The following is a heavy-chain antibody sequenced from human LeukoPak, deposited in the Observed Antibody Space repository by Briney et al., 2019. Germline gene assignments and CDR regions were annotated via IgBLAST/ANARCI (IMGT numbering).Heavy chain of an antibody. V-gene: IGHV3-23*01. J-gene: IGHJ4*02. CDR2: MSGSGGEI. CDR3: AQYGQRLPEY. D-gene: IGHD2-21*02. Sequence: VGSLRLSCAASGFTFCNYFMDWFRQAPGKGLEWVSVMSGSGGEIHYADSVKGRFTISRDNPKNILSLKMNMLRVEDRAVYFFAQYGQRLPEYWGQGALVSVS. CDR1: GFTFCNYF.